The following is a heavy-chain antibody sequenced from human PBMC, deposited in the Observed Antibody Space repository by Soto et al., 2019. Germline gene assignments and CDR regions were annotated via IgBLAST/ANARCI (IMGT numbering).Heavy chain of an antibody. CDR1: GYTFTSYY. Sequence: SCKASGYTFTSYYMHLVRQSPGQGLEWMGIIKPSGGSTSYAQKFQGRVTMTRDTSTSTVYMELSSLRSEDTAVYYCARDSPGDYYDSSASDAFYXWGQGTMVTVS. J-gene: IGHJ3*02. CDR3: ARDSPGDYYDSSASDAFYX. D-gene: IGHD3-22*01. V-gene: IGHV1-46*01. CDR2: IKPSGGST.